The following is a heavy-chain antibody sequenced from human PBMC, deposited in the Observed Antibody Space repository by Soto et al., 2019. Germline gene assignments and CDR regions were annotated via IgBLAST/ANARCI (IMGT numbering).Heavy chain of an antibody. J-gene: IGHJ2*01. D-gene: IGHD1-1*01. V-gene: IGHV3-21*01. CDR2: IRGFSPYT. CDR3: VRLLDRDL. CDR1: GFTFRTYT. Sequence: PGGSLRLSCISYGFTFRTYTMNWVRQAPGKGLEWVSGIRGFSPYTFYAESVKGRFTISRDNAKNSLYLQMNSLRAEDTAVYYCVRLLDRDLWGRGTLVTVSS.